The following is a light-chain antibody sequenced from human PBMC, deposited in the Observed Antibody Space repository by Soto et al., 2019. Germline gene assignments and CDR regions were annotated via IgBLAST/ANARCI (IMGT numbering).Light chain of an antibody. CDR1: QAIRSNY. CDR2: GAS. J-gene: IGKJ1*01. Sequence: ETVLTQSPGTLSLSPGERATLSCRASQAIRSNYLAWYRQTPGQAPRLLIYGASNRATGIADRFSGSGSGTDCTLIISRLEPEDFALYYCQQYGSPPWTFGQGTKVEIK. CDR3: QQYGSPPWT. V-gene: IGKV3-20*01.